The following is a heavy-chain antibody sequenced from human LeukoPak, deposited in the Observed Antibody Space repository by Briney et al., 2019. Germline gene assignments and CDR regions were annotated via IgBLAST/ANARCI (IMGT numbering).Heavy chain of an antibody. D-gene: IGHD3-10*01. Sequence: SETLSLTCSVSGGSITTSSYYWGWIRQPPGKGLEWIGYIYYSGSTYYNPSLKSRVTISVDTSKNQFSLKLSSVTAADTAVYYCARCEDYFDAFDIWGQGTMVTVSS. J-gene: IGHJ3*02. CDR3: ARCEDYFDAFDI. V-gene: IGHV4-30-4*08. CDR2: IYYSGST. CDR1: GGSITTSSYY.